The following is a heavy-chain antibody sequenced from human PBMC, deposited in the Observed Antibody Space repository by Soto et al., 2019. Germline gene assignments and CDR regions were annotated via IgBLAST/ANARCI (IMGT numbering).Heavy chain of an antibody. V-gene: IGHV3-74*01. CDR2: INGDGSST. D-gene: IGHD6-19*01. Sequence: GGSLRLSCAASGFTFSSYWMHWVRQAPGKGLVWVSRINGDGSSTSYADSVKGRFTISRDNAKNTLYLQMNSLRAEDTAVYYCARELQWLVRGDYYYGMDVWGQGTTVTVSS. J-gene: IGHJ6*02. CDR3: ARELQWLVRGDYYYGMDV. CDR1: GFTFSSYW.